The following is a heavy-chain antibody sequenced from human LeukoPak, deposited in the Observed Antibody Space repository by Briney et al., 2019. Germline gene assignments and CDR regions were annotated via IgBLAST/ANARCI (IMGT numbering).Heavy chain of an antibody. CDR1: GFTVSSNS. V-gene: IGHV3-53*01. CDR2: IYSGGNT. J-gene: IGHJ4*02. CDR3: ARRAGDYSHSYDY. Sequence: GGSLRLSCTVSGFTVSSNSMSWVRQAPGKGLEWVSFIYSGGNTHYSDSVKGRFTISRDNSKNTLYLQMNSLRAEDTAVYYCARRAGDYSHSYDYWGQGTLVTVSS. D-gene: IGHD3-22*01.